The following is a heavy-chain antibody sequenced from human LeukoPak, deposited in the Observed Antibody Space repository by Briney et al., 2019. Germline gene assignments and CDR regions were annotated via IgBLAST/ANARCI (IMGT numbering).Heavy chain of an antibody. CDR3: ARGNGDYYYYAMDV. CDR2: IKQDGSEK. V-gene: IGHV3-7*01. D-gene: IGHD1-1*01. Sequence: GGSLRLSCAASGFTFSSYWMSWVRQAPGKGLEWVANIKQDGSEKYYVDSVKGRFTISRDNAKNSLYLQMNSLRAEDTAVYYCARGNGDYYYYAMDVWGQGTAVTVSS. CDR1: GFTFSSYW. J-gene: IGHJ6*02.